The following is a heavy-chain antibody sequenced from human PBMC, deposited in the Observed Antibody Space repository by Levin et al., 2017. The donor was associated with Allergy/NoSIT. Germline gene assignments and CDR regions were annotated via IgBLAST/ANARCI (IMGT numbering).Heavy chain of an antibody. D-gene: IGHD2-2*01. V-gene: IGHV3-74*01. CDR2: ITLDVTDT. J-gene: IGHJ4*02. Sequence: LSLTCAASGFTFSRYYMHWVRQAPGKGLVWVSRITLDVTDTYYADSVKGRLTISRDNAENTLFLQMNSLRAEDTAIYYCARGGCSSTSCLDYWGQGILVTVSS. CDR3: ARGGCSSTSCLDY. CDR1: GFTFSRYY.